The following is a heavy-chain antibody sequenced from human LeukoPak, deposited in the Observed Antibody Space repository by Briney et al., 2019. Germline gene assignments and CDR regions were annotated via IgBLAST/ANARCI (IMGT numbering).Heavy chain of an antibody. J-gene: IGHJ6*03. CDR1: GFTFSSYV. CDR2: ISGSGSST. V-gene: IGHV3-23*01. CDR3: AKDGQFSSWYSPHYYYYYMDV. Sequence: PGGSLRLSCAASGFTFSSYVVSWVRQAPGKGLEWVSTISGSGSSTYYADSVKGRFTISRDNSKNTLYLQMNSLRAEDTAVYYCAKDGQFSSWYSPHYYYYYMDVWGKGTTVTISS. D-gene: IGHD6-13*01.